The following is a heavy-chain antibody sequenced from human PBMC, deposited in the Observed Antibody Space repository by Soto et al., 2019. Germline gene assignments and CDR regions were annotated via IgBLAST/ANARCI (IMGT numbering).Heavy chain of an antibody. D-gene: IGHD2-8*01. CDR1: GDFISNFY. CDR2: ISASGRS. J-gene: IGHJ2*01. Sequence: QVQLQESGPGLVKPSETLSLTCTVSGDFISNFYWSWIRQPAGKGLQSLGRISASGRSNYNPNIQSRVAMSLETSKNQFSLRMNSLSAADTAVYFCERGMGRYFDLWGRGTLVTVFS. V-gene: IGHV4-4*07. CDR3: ERGMGRYFDL.